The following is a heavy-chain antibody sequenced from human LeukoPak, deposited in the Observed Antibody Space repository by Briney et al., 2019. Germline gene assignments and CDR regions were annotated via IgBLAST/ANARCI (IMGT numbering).Heavy chain of an antibody. CDR2: IKQDGGQI. Sequence: GGPLDLSCEAPEFTFRSYWLSWFRKPPGKGRGWVANIKQDGGQIYYLESVKGRFTVSRDNAKNSLYLQMNSLRAEDTAVYYCARLGARQMLEYWGQGTLVTVSS. J-gene: IGHJ4*02. CDR3: ARLGARQMLEY. CDR1: EFTFRSYW. V-gene: IGHV3-7*01. D-gene: IGHD4-17*01.